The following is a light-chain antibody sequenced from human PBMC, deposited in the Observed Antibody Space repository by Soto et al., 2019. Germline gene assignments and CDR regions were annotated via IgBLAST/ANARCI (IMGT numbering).Light chain of an antibody. J-gene: IGKJ4*01. V-gene: IGKV1-39*01. CDR3: QQSYNALT. CDR1: QDIRTY. CDR2: TAS. Sequence: DIPMTQSPSSLSASVGDRVTITCRASQDIRTYLNWYQQKPGKAPKLLIYTASNLQSGVPSRFSGSGSGTDFTLTISSLQPEDFATYYCQQSYNALTFGGGTKGDI.